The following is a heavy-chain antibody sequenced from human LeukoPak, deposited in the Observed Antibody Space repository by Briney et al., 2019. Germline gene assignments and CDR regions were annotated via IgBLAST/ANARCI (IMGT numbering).Heavy chain of an antibody. Sequence: PSETLSLTCTVSGGSISSGDYYWSWIRQPPGKGLEWIGYIYYSGSTYSNPSLKSRVTISVDTSKNQFSLKLSSVTAADTAVYYCARAYYDFWSGYFDYWGQGTLVTVSS. V-gene: IGHV4-30-4*08. D-gene: IGHD3-3*01. CDR1: GGSISSGDYY. J-gene: IGHJ4*02. CDR3: ARAYYDFWSGYFDY. CDR2: IYYSGST.